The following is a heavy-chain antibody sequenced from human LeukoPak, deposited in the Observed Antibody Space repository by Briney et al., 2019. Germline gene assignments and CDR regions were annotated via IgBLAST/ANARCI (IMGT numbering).Heavy chain of an antibody. CDR1: GFTFSSYA. D-gene: IGHD1-26*01. CDR2: IGGGGEYT. V-gene: IGHV3-23*01. Sequence: EGSLRLSCAASGFTFSSYAMSWVRQAPGKGLEWVSTIGGGGEYTYYADSVKGRFIISRDNSKNTFYLQMNSLRAEDTAVYYCAKVLSGSQDYWGQGTLVTVFS. J-gene: IGHJ4*02. CDR3: AKVLSGSQDY.